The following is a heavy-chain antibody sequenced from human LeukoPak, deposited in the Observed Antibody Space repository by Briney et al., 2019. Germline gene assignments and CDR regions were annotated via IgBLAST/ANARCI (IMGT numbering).Heavy chain of an antibody. CDR3: ARGGGLDV. CDR1: GVTLSSYA. D-gene: IGHD3-16*01. J-gene: IGHJ6*02. V-gene: IGHV3-23*01. CDR2: ISSSGSGGNT. Sequence: GGSLRLSCAASGVTLSSYAMSWARQAPGKGLEWVSGISSSGSGGNTYHADSVKGRFTISRDSSKNTLFLQMSNLRAEDTAVYFCARGGGLDVWGQGATVTVSS.